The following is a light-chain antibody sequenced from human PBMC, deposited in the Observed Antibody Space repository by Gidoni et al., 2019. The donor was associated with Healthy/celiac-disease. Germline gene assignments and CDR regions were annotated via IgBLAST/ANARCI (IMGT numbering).Light chain of an antibody. Sequence: QSVLTHPPSLFAPPAQGVTTSCTGSSSNIGAGYDVHWYQQLPGTAPKLLLYGNSNRTSGVPDRFSGSKSGTSASLAITGLQAEDEADYYCQSYDSSLSGLFGGGTKLTVL. CDR2: GNS. J-gene: IGLJ2*01. CDR1: SSNIGAGYD. CDR3: QSYDSSLSGL. V-gene: IGLV1-40*01.